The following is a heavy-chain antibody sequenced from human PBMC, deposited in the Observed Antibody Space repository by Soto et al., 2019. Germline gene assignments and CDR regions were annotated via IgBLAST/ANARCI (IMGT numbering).Heavy chain of an antibody. D-gene: IGHD3-10*01. J-gene: IGHJ6*02. V-gene: IGHV3-23*01. CDR2: ISGSGGST. CDR1: GFTFSSYA. CDR3: ARGLLWFVLGGMDV. Sequence: EVQLLESGGGLVQPGGSLRLSCAASGFTFSSYAMSWVRQAPGKGLEWVSAISGSGGSTYCADSVKGRFTISRDNSKNTLYMQMNSLRAEDTAVYYCARGLLWFVLGGMDVWGQGTTVTVSS.